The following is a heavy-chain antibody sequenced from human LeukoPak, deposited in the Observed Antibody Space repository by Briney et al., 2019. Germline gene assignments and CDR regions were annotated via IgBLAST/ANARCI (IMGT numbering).Heavy chain of an antibody. CDR2: IYHSGST. CDR3: ARAPYIAAAGTELDY. Sequence: PSGTLSLTCAVSGGSISSSNWWSWVRQPPGKGLEWIGEIYHSGSTNYNPSLKSRVTISVDKSKNQFSLKLSSVTAADTAVYYCARAPYIAAAGTELDYWGQGTLVTVSS. J-gene: IGHJ4*02. V-gene: IGHV4-4*02. D-gene: IGHD6-13*01. CDR1: GGSISSSNW.